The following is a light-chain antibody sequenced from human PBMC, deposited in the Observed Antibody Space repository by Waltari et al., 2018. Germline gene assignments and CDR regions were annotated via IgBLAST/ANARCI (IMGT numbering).Light chain of an antibody. CDR3: QQANSFPN. Sequence: DIQMTQSPSSVSASVGDRVTITCRASQDVRSWLAWYQQKPGEAPKLLIFAASSLKSGVPSRFSGSGSGTDFTLTISSLQPEDFATYYCQQANSFPNFGGGTRVEIK. V-gene: IGKV1-12*01. J-gene: IGKJ4*01. CDR1: QDVRSW. CDR2: AAS.